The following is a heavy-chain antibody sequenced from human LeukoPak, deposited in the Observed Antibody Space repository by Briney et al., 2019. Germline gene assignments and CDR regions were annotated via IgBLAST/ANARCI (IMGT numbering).Heavy chain of an antibody. V-gene: IGHV1-69*04. J-gene: IGHJ4*02. D-gene: IGHD3-22*01. CDR3: AAPRYYYDSSGYPSHFDY. CDR2: IIPILGIA. Sequence: WASVKVSCKASGGTFSSYAISWVRQAPGQGLEWMGRIIPILGIANYAQKFQGRVTITADKFTSTAYMELSSLRSEDTAVYYCAAPRYYYDSSGYPSHFDYWGQGTLVTVSS. CDR1: GGTFSSYA.